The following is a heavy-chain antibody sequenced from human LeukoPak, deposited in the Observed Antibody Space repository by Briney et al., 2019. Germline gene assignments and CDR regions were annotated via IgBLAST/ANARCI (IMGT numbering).Heavy chain of an antibody. CDR1: GFTFSSYA. Sequence: GGSLRLSCAASGFTFSSYAMHWVRQAPGKGLEWVAVISHDESNKNYADSVKGRFAISRDNSKNTLYLQMNSLRAEDTAVYYCAGQWLLRKVSHYFDYWGQGTQVTVSS. J-gene: IGHJ4*02. CDR3: AGQWLLRKVSHYFDY. D-gene: IGHD6-19*01. V-gene: IGHV3-30*03. CDR2: ISHDESNK.